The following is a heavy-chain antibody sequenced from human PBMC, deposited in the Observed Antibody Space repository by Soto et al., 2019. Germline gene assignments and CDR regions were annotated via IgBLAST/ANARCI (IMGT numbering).Heavy chain of an antibody. CDR3: ARESHDILTGAPWVWYFDL. CDR2: INDRGSI. D-gene: IGHD3-9*01. J-gene: IGHJ2*01. V-gene: IGHV4-34*01. Sequence: QVQLQQWGAGPLRPLETLSLTCGVPGGSFSAYYWAWIRRSPGKGLEWIGEINDRGSINYNPSLKSRVSISVDTSTNHYSLNLRSVTAADTAVYYCARESHDILTGAPWVWYFDLWGRGTLVTVSS. CDR1: GGSFSAYY.